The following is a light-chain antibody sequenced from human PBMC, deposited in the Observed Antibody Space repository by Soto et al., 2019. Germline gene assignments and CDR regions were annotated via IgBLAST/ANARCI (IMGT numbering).Light chain of an antibody. CDR1: SSDVGRYNY. CDR3: SSYTSSSTRV. J-gene: IGLJ1*01. CDR2: DVN. Sequence: QSVLTQPASVSGSPGQSITISCIGTSSDVGRYNYVSWYQQHPGQAPRLMIYDVNNRPSGVSNRFSGSKSDNTASLTISGLQAGDEADYYCSSYTSSSTRVFGTGTKVT. V-gene: IGLV2-14*01.